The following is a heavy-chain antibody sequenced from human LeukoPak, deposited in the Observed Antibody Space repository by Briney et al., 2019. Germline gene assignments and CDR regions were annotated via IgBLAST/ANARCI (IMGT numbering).Heavy chain of an antibody. V-gene: IGHV1-2*02. CDR1: GYTFTSYG. D-gene: IGHD5-12*01. Sequence: VASVKVSCKASGYTFTSYGISWVRQAPGQGLEWMGWINPDSGGTNYAQKFQGRVTVTRDTSISTAYMELSRLTSDDTAVYYCARLNSGYDYFDYWGQGTLVTVSS. CDR2: INPDSGGT. CDR3: ARLNSGYDYFDY. J-gene: IGHJ4*02.